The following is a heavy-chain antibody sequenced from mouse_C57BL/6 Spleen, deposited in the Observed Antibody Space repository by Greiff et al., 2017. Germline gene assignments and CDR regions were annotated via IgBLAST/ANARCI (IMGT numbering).Heavy chain of an antibody. CDR2: IDPANGNT. D-gene: IGHD4-1*01. CDR3: ATWDVWYFDV. V-gene: IGHV14-3*01. Sequence: VQLKQSVAELVRPGASVKLSCTASGFNIKNSFMHWVKQRPEQGLEWIGRIDPANGNTKYAPKFQGQATITADTSSNTAYLQLSSLTSADTAIYYCATWDVWYFDVWGTGTTVTVSS. CDR1: GFNIKNSF. J-gene: IGHJ1*03.